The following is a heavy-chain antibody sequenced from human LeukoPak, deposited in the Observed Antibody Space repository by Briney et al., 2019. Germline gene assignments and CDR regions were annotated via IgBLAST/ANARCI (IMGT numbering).Heavy chain of an antibody. D-gene: IGHD5-18*01. Sequence: GGSLRLSCAASGFTFSAYWMSWVRQTPGKGLEWVANIKEGGSEKYYVDYVKGRFIISRDNAKNSLYVQMNSLRAEDTAVYYCARLPLTARRHFDFWGQGTQVTVSS. CDR2: IKEGGSEK. CDR3: ARLPLTARRHFDF. V-gene: IGHV3-7*05. CDR1: GFTFSAYW. J-gene: IGHJ4*02.